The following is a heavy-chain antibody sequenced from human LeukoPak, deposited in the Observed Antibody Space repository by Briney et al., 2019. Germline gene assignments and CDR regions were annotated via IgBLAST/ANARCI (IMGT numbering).Heavy chain of an antibody. D-gene: IGHD2-2*01. CDR3: ARHFQLLFYFDY. V-gene: IGHV4-59*08. Sequence: SETLSLTCSVSGGSISGHYWSWIRQPPGKGLEWIGYIYYSGSTNYNPSLKSRVTISVDTSKNQFSLKLSSVTAADTAVYYCARHFQLLFYFDYWGQGTLVTVSS. CDR1: GGSISGHY. J-gene: IGHJ4*02. CDR2: IYYSGST.